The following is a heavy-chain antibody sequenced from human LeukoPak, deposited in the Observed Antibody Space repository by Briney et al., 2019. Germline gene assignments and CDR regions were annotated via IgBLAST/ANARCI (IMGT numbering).Heavy chain of an antibody. Sequence: PSETLSLTCTVSGGSISSYSWSWIRQPPGKGLVWIAYINYSGSTNYNPSLKSRVTISVDTSKNQFSLKLSSVTAADTAVSYCARGGSYDHFYYWGQGTLVTVSS. J-gene: IGHJ4*02. D-gene: IGHD1-26*01. CDR1: GGSISSYS. CDR3: ARGGSYDHFYY. V-gene: IGHV4-59*01. CDR2: INYSGST.